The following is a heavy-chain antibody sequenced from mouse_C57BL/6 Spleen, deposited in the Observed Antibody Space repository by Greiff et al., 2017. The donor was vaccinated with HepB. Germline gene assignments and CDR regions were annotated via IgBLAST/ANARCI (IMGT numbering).Heavy chain of an antibody. V-gene: IGHV3-1*01. CDR2: ISYSGST. CDR1: GYSITSGYD. CDR3: ARGFLYGGYAMDY. Sequence: EVQLQESGPGMVKPSQSLSLTCTVTGYSITSGYDWHWIRHFPGNKLEWMGYISYSGSTNYNPSLKSRISITHDTSKNHFFLKLNSVTTEDTATYYCARGFLYGGYAMDYWGQGTSVTVSS. D-gene: IGHD1-1*02. J-gene: IGHJ4*01.